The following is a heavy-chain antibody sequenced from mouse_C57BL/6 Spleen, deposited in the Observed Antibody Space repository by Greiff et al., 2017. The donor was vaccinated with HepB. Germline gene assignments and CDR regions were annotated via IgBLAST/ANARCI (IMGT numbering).Heavy chain of an antibody. CDR2: FYPGSGSI. D-gene: IGHD2-3*01. CDR3: ARHEDRRIYDGYYSAMDY. V-gene: IGHV1-62-2*01. Sequence: QVQLKESGAELVKPGASVKLSCKASGYTFTEYTIHWVKQRSGQGLEWIGWFYPGSGSIKYNEKFKDKATLTADTSSSTVYMELSRLTSEDSAVYFCARHEDRRIYDGYYSAMDYWGQGTSVTVSS. CDR1: GYTFTEYT. J-gene: IGHJ4*01.